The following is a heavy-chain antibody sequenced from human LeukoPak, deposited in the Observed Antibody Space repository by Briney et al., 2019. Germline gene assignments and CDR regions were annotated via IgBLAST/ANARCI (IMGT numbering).Heavy chain of an antibody. D-gene: IGHD5-18*01. V-gene: IGHV3-30-3*01. J-gene: IGHJ6*02. CDR1: GFTFSSYA. Sequence: TGGSLRLSCAASGFTFSSYAMSWVRQAPGKGLEWVAVISYDGSNKYYADSVKGRFTISRDNSKNTLYLQMNSLRAEDTAVYYCARGQVDTDRLPYYYYGMDVWGQGTTVTVSS. CDR2: ISYDGSNK. CDR3: ARGQVDTDRLPYYYYGMDV.